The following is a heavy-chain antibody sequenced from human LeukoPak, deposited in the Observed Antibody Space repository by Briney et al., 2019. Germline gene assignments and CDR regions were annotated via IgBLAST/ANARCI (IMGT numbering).Heavy chain of an antibody. D-gene: IGHD3-22*01. CDR1: GFTFSSYG. CDR3: AKGVIINSGYHFDY. Sequence: PGGSLRLSCAASGFTFSSYGMHWVRQAPGKGLEWVAVISYDGSNKYYADSVKGRFTISRDNSKNTLYLQMNSLRAEDTAVYYCAKGVIINSGYHFDYWGQGTLVTVSS. V-gene: IGHV3-30*18. CDR2: ISYDGSNK. J-gene: IGHJ4*02.